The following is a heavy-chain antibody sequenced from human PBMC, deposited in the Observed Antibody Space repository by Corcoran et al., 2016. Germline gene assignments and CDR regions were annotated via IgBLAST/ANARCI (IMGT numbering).Heavy chain of an antibody. CDR2: ISSSSSYI. D-gene: IGHD3-22*01. Sequence: EVQLVESGGGLVKPGGSLRLSCAASGFTFSSYSMNWVRQAPGKGLEWVSSISSSSSYIYYADSVKGRFTISRDNAKNSLYLQMNSLRAEDTAVYYCARVPYYDSSVNWFDPWGQGPLVTVSS. CDR1: GFTFSSYS. J-gene: IGHJ5*02. CDR3: ARVPYYDSSVNWFDP. V-gene: IGHV3-21*01.